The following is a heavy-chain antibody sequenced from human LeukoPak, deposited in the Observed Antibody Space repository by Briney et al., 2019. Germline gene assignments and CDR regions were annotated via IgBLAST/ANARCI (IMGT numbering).Heavy chain of an antibody. CDR3: AKDGLGYCTNGVCSAPYYYYYYGMDV. Sequence: SGGSLRLSCAASGFTFSSHGMHWVRQAPGKGLEWVAVISYDGSNKYYADSVKGRFTISRDSSKNTLYLQMNSLRAEDTAVYYCAKDGLGYCTNGVCSAPYYYYYYGMDVWGQGTTVTVSS. CDR1: GFTFSSHG. J-gene: IGHJ6*02. CDR2: ISYDGSNK. V-gene: IGHV3-30*18. D-gene: IGHD2-8*01.